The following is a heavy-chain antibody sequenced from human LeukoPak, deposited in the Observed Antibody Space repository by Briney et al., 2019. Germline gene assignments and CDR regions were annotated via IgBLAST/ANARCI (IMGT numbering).Heavy chain of an antibody. CDR2: IYSSGST. CDR1: GGSISSTSYY. CDR3: ARDGNFDYYDSSGFDY. Sequence: PSETLSLTCSVSGGSISSTSYYWGWIRQPPGKGLEWIGSIYSSGSTYYNPSLKSRVTISVDTSKNQFSLKLSSVTAADTAVYYCARDGNFDYYDSSGFDYWGQGTLVTVSS. V-gene: IGHV4-39*07. J-gene: IGHJ4*02. D-gene: IGHD3-22*01.